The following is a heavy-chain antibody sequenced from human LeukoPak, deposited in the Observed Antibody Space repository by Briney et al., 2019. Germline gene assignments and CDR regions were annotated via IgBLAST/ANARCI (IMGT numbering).Heavy chain of an antibody. CDR3: ARSPSSSWDPFDY. CDR2: INPNSGGT. V-gene: IGHV1-2*02. J-gene: IGHJ4*02. Sequence: ASVKVSCKASGYTFTGYYMHWGRQAPGQGLEWMGWINPNSGGTNYGQKVQGRFTMTRDTSISTAYMELSRLRSDDTAVYYCARSPSSSWDPFDYWGQGTLVTVSS. D-gene: IGHD6-13*01. CDR1: GYTFTGYY.